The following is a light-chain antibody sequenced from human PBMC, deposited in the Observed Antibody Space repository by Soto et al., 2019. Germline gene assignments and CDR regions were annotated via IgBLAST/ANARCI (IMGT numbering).Light chain of an antibody. CDR3: QQYRTPGT. J-gene: IGKJ1*01. Sequence: VLMPSPRTRAVSPEERATLSCRARSGGSNNYLAWYQQKPGQSPGPLIYGASNRVSYNADGCRRSGSAASAFLIISSLDPYASGYYCSQQYRTPGTLGQGTRVDIK. CDR2: GAS. V-gene: IGKV3-20*01. CDR1: SGGSNNY.